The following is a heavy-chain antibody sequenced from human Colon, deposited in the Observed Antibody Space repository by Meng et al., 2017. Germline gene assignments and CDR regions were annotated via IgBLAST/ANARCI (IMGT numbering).Heavy chain of an antibody. Sequence: QVQLQESGPGLVKPSQTLSLTCSVSGGSISSGGYYCSWIRQHPGKGLEWIGYIYYSGSTHYNPSLKSRTTISIDTSKNQFSLMLTAVTAADTAVYYCARFYGSESYLDSWGQGTLVTVSS. J-gene: IGHJ5*01. CDR3: ARFYGSESYLDS. D-gene: IGHD3-10*01. CDR1: GGSISSGGYY. CDR2: IYYSGST. V-gene: IGHV4-31*03.